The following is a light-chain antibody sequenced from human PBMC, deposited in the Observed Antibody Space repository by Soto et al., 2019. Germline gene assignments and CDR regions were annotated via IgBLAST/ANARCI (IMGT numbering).Light chain of an antibody. CDR1: ETVATN. Sequence: VMTQSSATLSVSPGERATLSCWASETVATNLAWYQQKPGQAPRLLISGASTRAAGISDRFRGSGSGTEFTLTISSLRSEDSAIYYCQQYFEWPPMTFGQGTKVDIK. V-gene: IGKV3-15*01. J-gene: IGKJ1*01. CDR2: GAS. CDR3: QQYFEWPPMT.